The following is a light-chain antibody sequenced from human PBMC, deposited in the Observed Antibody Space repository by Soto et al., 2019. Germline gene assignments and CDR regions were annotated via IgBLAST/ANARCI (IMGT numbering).Light chain of an antibody. V-gene: IGKV3-11*01. CDR2: DAS. Sequence: IVLTQSPATLSLSPGERATLSCRASQSVSNFLAWYQQKPGQAPRLLIYDASNRATGIPARFSGSGSGTDFTLTISSLEPEDFSVYYCQQRYNWLTFGGGTKVEI. CDR1: QSVSNF. J-gene: IGKJ4*01. CDR3: QQRYNWLT.